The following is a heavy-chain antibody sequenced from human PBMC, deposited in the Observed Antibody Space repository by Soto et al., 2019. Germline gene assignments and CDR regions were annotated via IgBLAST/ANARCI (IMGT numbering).Heavy chain of an antibody. D-gene: IGHD6-13*01. CDR2: INHSGST. CDR1: GGSFSGYY. Sequence: PSETLSLTCAVYGGSFSGYYWGWIRQPPGKGLEWIGEINHSGSTNYNPFLKSRVTISVDTSKNQFSLKLSSVTAADTAVYYCAGPIIAAAGRNYYYYGMDVWGQGTTVT. J-gene: IGHJ6*02. V-gene: IGHV4-34*01. CDR3: AGPIIAAAGRNYYYYGMDV.